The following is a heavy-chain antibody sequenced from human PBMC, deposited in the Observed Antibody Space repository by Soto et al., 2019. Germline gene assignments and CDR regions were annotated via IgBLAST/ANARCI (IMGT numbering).Heavy chain of an antibody. CDR3: ARHGGSYSFDY. CDR2: NSYSGST. J-gene: IGHJ4*02. V-gene: IGHV4-59*08. D-gene: IGHD1-26*01. CDR1: GGSTSSYY. Sequence: ETLSLTCTVTGGSTSSYYWSWLRQPPGKGLEWIGYNSYSGSTNYNPSLKSRVTISVDTSKNQFSLKLSSATAADTAVYYCARHGGSYSFDYWGQGTLVTVSS.